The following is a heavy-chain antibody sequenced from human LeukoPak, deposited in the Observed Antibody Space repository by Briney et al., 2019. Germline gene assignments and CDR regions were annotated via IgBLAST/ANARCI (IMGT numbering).Heavy chain of an antibody. V-gene: IGHV3-15*04. Sequence: PGGSLRLFCAVTGLSVSSNFMSWVRQPPGKGREWVGHIDTLADGGTTEYPAPVKGRFTISSDDSNNTLDLQMNGLKTEDTAIYYCATYDCDDFGQGTLVTVSS. CDR3: ATYDCDD. J-gene: IGHJ4*02. CDR1: GLSVSSNF. CDR2: IDTLADGGTT.